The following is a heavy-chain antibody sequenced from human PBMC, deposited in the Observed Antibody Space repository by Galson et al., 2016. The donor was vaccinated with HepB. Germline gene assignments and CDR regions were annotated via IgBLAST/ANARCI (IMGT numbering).Heavy chain of an antibody. CDR2: ITTYNGNT. J-gene: IGHJ4*02. Sequence: SVKVSCKASGYTFSSDGISWVRQAPGHGLEWMGWITTYNGNTKYAQKLEGRVTMTTDTSTSTAYMELASLTSDDTAVYYCATRDHWGQGTLVTVSS. CDR1: GYTFSSDG. V-gene: IGHV1-18*04. CDR3: ATRDH.